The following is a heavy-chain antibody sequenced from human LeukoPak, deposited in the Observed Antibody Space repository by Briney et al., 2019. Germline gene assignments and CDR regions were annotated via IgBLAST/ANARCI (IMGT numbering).Heavy chain of an antibody. CDR3: ARDRYFLDSSGYFYLEAFDV. Sequence: ASVKVSCKASGYTFTSYGISWVRQAPGQGPEWMGWISGFNGNTEHSQRLQGRVTMTTDTLTNTAYMELRSLRFDDTAVYYCARDRYFLDSSGYFYLEAFDVWGQGTMVTVSS. V-gene: IGHV1-18*01. D-gene: IGHD3-22*01. CDR2: ISGFNGNT. CDR1: GYTFTSYG. J-gene: IGHJ3*01.